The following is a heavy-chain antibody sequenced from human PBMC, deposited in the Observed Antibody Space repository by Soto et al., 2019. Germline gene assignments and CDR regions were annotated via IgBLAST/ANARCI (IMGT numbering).Heavy chain of an antibody. J-gene: IGHJ6*02. CDR3: ARVFGVVIVTYGIDV. CDR1: GFTFSSYA. V-gene: IGHV3-30-3*01. CDR2: ISYDGNDR. D-gene: IGHD3-3*01. Sequence: QVPLVESGGGVVQPGRSLRLSCAASGFTFSSYAMHWVRQAPGKGLEWVAVISYDGNDRFYADSVKGRFTISRDNSMDTLYLQMDSLRAEDTALYYCARVFGVVIVTYGIDVWGQGTTVTVSS.